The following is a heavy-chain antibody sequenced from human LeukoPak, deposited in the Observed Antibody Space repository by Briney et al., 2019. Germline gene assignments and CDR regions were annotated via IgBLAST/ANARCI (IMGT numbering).Heavy chain of an antibody. D-gene: IGHD3-10*01. Sequence: GGSLRLSCAASGFTLSSYWMSWVRQAPGKGLEWVANIKQDGSEKYYVDSVKGRFTISRDNAKNSLYLQMNSLRAEDTAVYYCARDEGDRITMVRGNYHYYMDVWGKGTTVTVSS. CDR2: IKQDGSEK. V-gene: IGHV3-7*01. CDR3: ARDEGDRITMVRGNYHYYMDV. CDR1: GFTLSSYW. J-gene: IGHJ6*03.